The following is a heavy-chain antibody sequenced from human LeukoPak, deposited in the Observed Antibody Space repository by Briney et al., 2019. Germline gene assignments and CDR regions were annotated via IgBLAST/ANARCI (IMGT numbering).Heavy chain of an antibody. V-gene: IGHV4-39*01. CDR2: IYYSGST. Sequence: SETLSLTCTVSGGSISSSSYYWGWIRQPPGKGLEWIGSIYYSGSTYYNPPLKSRVTISVDTSKNQFYLKLSSVTAADTAVYYCARQVLLWFGELLDNFDYWGQGTLVTVSS. D-gene: IGHD3-10*01. CDR1: GGSISSSSYY. CDR3: ARQVLLWFGELLDNFDY. J-gene: IGHJ4*02.